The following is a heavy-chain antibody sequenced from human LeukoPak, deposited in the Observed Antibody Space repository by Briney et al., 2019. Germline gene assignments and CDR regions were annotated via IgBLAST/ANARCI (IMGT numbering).Heavy chain of an antibody. CDR1: DESFSGYY. CDR3: ARELGVGAPFDY. CDR2: INYSGTT. D-gene: IGHD1-26*01. J-gene: IGHJ4*02. Sequence: SETLSLTCAVSDESFSGYYWNWIRQPPGRGLEWIGEINYSGTTNYHPSLKSRVTMSVDTSKNQFSLKLSSVTAADTAVYYCARELGVGAPFDYWGQGTLVTVSS. V-gene: IGHV4-34*01.